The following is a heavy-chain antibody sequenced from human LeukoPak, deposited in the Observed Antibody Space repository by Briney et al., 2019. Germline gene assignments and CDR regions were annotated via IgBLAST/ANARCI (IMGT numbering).Heavy chain of an antibody. D-gene: IGHD3-3*01. Sequence: PSETLSLTCTVSGGSISSSSYYWGWIRQPPGKGLEWIGSIYYSGSTYYNPSLKSRVTISVDTSKNQFSLKLSSVTAADTAVYYCARTPYDFWSGYYFDYWGQGTLVTVSS. CDR2: IYYSGST. V-gene: IGHV4-39*01. J-gene: IGHJ4*02. CDR3: ARTPYDFWSGYYFDY. CDR1: GGSISSSSYY.